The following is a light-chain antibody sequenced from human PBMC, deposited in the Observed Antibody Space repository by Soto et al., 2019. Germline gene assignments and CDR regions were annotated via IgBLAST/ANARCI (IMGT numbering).Light chain of an antibody. CDR1: SSNIGAGYD. CDR3: QSYDSSLRGLV. Sequence: QSVLTQPPSVSGAPGQRVTISCTGSSSNIGAGYDVHWYQQLPGTAPKLLMYGNNIRPSGVPDRFSDSKSGTSASLAITGLQAEDEAAYFCQSYDSSLRGLVFGGGTMLTVL. CDR2: GNN. V-gene: IGLV1-40*01. J-gene: IGLJ2*01.